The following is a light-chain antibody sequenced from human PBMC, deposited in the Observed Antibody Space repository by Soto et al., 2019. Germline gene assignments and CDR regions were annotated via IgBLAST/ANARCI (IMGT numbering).Light chain of an antibody. CDR3: CSYAGSSTFVV. V-gene: IGLV2-23*03. Sequence: QSVLTQPASVSGSPGQSITISCAGTSSDVGSYNFVSWYQQHPGKAPKLMIYEGNKRPSGVSNRFSGSKSGNTASLTIAGLQAAYEADYYCCSYAGSSTFVVYGGGTKVTVL. CDR1: SSDVGSYNF. J-gene: IGLJ2*01. CDR2: EGN.